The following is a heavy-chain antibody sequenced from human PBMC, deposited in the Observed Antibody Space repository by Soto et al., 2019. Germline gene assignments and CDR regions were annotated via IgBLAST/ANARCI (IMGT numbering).Heavy chain of an antibody. V-gene: IGHV3-21*01. CDR2: ISSSSSYI. CDR3: XXXXXXXXXXXXXXXXXXMDV. Sequence: EVQLVESGGGLVKPGGSLRLSCAASGFTFSSYSMNWVRQAPGXXXXWXXXISSSSSYIYYADSVKGRFTISRDNAKNSLYLQMNSLRAEDXAVXXCXXXXXXXXXXXXXXXXXXMDVWGQGTTVTVSS. J-gene: IGHJ6*02. CDR1: GFTFSSYS.